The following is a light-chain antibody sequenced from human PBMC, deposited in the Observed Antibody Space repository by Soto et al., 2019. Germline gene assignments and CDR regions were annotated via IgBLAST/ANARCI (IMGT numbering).Light chain of an antibody. CDR2: DNS. Sequence: QSVLTQPPSVSGAPGQRVTISCTGSSSNIGTGYDVHWYQQLPGTTPKLLIYDNSNRPSGVPDRFSGSKSGTSASLAITGLQAEDEADYYCQSYDSSLRAVVFGGGTKVTVL. V-gene: IGLV1-40*01. J-gene: IGLJ2*01. CDR3: QSYDSSLRAVV. CDR1: SSNIGTGYD.